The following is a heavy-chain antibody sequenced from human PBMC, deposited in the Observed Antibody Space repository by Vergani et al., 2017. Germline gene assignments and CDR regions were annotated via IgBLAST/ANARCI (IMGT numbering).Heavy chain of an antibody. J-gene: IGHJ4*02. V-gene: IGHV3-30*18. Sequence: QVQLVESGGGVVQPGRSLRLSCAASGFTFSSYGMHWVRQAPGKGLEWVAVISYDGSNKYYADSVKGRFTISRDNSKNTLYLQMNSLRAEDTAVYYCAKVVYVDTAMDPDLFFDYWGQGTLVTVSS. CDR2: ISYDGSNK. D-gene: IGHD5-18*01. CDR1: GFTFSSYG. CDR3: AKVVYVDTAMDPDLFFDY.